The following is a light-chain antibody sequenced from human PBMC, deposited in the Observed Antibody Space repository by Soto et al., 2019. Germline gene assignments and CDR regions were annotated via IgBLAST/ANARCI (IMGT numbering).Light chain of an antibody. J-gene: IGLJ3*02. Sequence: QAVVTQPPSVSGAPGQGITISCTGTRSNLGAGYDVHWYQQLPGAAPKLLIYANNKRPSGVLDRFSGSKSGTSASLAITGLQAEDEADYYCQSYDNSLCGAWVFGGGTKLTVL. CDR3: QSYDNSLCGAWV. V-gene: IGLV1-40*01. CDR1: RSNLGAGYD. CDR2: ANN.